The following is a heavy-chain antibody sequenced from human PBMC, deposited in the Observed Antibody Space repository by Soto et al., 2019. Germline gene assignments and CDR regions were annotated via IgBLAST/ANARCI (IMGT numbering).Heavy chain of an antibody. CDR1: GDSISGSS. D-gene: IGHD6-25*01. CDR2: IFYTASP. V-gene: IGHV4-59*13. J-gene: IGHJ4*02. CDR3: ARISGSDYFDY. Sequence: SETLSLTCSVSGDSISGSSWSWIRQPPGKGLEWIGYIFYTASPNYNPSLQSRVTISLDTSKNQLSLKLTSVTAADTAVYYCARISGSDYFDYWGQGTLVTVSS.